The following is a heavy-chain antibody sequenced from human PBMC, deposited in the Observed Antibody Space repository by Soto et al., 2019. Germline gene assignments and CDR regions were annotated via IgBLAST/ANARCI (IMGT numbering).Heavy chain of an antibody. J-gene: IGHJ4*02. CDR1: GGTFSSYA. V-gene: IGHV1-69*13. D-gene: IGHD6-19*01. CDR2: IIPIFGTA. CDR3: ARGEYSSGSTGFDY. Sequence: GASVKVSCKASGGTFSSYAISWVRQAPGQGLEWMGGIIPIFGTANYAQKFQGRVTITADESTSTAYMELSSLRSEDTAVYYCARGEYSSGSTGFDYWGQGTLVTVSS.